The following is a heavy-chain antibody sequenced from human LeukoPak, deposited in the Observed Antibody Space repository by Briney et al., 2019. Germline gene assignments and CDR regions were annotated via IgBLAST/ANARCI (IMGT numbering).Heavy chain of an antibody. Sequence: ASVKVSCKASGYTFTSYGISWVRQAPGQGLEWMGWISAYNGNTNYAQKLQGRVTITTDESTSTAYMELSSLRSEDTAVYYCARGIVSGSYPPHFDYWGQGTLVTVSS. CDR2: ISAYNGNT. CDR1: GYTFTSYG. D-gene: IGHD1-26*01. J-gene: IGHJ4*02. CDR3: ARGIVSGSYPPHFDY. V-gene: IGHV1-18*01.